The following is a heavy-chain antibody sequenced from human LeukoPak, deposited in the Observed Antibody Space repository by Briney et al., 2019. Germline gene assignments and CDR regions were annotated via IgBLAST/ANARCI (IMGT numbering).Heavy chain of an antibody. CDR2: ISGSGGST. Sequence: GGSLRLSCAASGFTFSSYAMSWVRQAPGKGLEWVSAISGSGGSTYYADSVKGRFTISRDNSKNTLYLQMNSLRAEDTAVYYCARDAGLGYCSGGSCYPQYYYYGMDVWGQGTTVTVSS. J-gene: IGHJ6*02. CDR1: GFTFSSYA. D-gene: IGHD2-15*01. V-gene: IGHV3-23*01. CDR3: ARDAGLGYCSGGSCYPQYYYYGMDV.